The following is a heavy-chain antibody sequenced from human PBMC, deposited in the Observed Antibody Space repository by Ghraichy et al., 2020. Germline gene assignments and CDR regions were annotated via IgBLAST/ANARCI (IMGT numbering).Heavy chain of an antibody. Sequence: ASVKVSCKASGYTFTSYGISWVRQAPGQGLEWMGWISAYNGNTNYAQKLQGRVTMTTDTSTSTAYMELRSLRSDDTAVYYCARARIAAAVNNYYYYYGMDVWGQGTTVTVSS. D-gene: IGHD6-13*01. J-gene: IGHJ6*02. CDR3: ARARIAAAVNNYYYYYGMDV. CDR2: ISAYNGNT. CDR1: GYTFTSYG. V-gene: IGHV1-18*01.